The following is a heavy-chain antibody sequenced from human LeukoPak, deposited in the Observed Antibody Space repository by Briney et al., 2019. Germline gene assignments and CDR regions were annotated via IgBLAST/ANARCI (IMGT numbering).Heavy chain of an antibody. D-gene: IGHD2-2*01. V-gene: IGHV4-34*01. CDR1: GGSFSGYY. Sequence: SETLPLTCAVYGGSFSGYYWNWIRQPPGKGLEWIGEINHSGSTNYNPSLKSRVTISVDTSKNQFSLKLSSVTAADTAVYYCARGETSRFDAFDIWGQGTMVTVSS. J-gene: IGHJ3*02. CDR2: INHSGST. CDR3: ARGETSRFDAFDI.